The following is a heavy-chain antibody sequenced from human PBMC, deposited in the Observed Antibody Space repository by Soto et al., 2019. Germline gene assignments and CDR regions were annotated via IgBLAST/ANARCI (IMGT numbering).Heavy chain of an antibody. CDR3: ARGKGYSRSWSIYYFDY. J-gene: IGHJ4*02. Sequence: QEPLVDSGGGVVQPGRSLRLSCGASGFTFSSYGMHWVRQAPGKGLEWVAVIRYDGSDKYYADSVKGRFTNSRDNSKNKLHRQKNNLRAEDTVEYYCARGKGYSRSWSIYYFDYWGQGTQVTVSS. CDR2: IRYDGSDK. V-gene: IGHV3-33*01. CDR1: GFTFSSYG. D-gene: IGHD6-13*01.